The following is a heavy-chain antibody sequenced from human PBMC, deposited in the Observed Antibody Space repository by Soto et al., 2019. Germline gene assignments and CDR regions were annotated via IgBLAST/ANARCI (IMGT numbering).Heavy chain of an antibody. CDR3: ARGHDFWSGFSYFDY. V-gene: IGHV4-61*01. Sequence: SETLSLTCTVSGGSVSSGSHYWSWIRQPPGKRLEWVGYVYYSGSTHYNPSLPSRVTISLDTSKNQFSLKMNSVTAADTAVYYCARGHDFWSGFSYFDYWGQGTLVTVS. CDR1: GGSVSSGSHY. CDR2: VYYSGST. D-gene: IGHD3-3*01. J-gene: IGHJ4*02.